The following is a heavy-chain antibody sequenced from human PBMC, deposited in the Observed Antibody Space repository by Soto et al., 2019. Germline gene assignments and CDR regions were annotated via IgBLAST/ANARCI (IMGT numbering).Heavy chain of an antibody. V-gene: IGHV3-23*01. CDR3: AKGNSWSPSIVLV. CDR1: GFTFSSYA. CDR2: ISGSGGST. J-gene: IGHJ3*01. Sequence: EVQLLESGGGLVQPGGSLRLSCAASGFTFSSYAMNWVRQAPGKGLEWVSAISGSGGSTYYADSVKGRFTISRDSSKNTLYLQMNSLRAEDTAVYYCAKGNSWSPSIVLVWGQGTMVTVSS. D-gene: IGHD1-7*01.